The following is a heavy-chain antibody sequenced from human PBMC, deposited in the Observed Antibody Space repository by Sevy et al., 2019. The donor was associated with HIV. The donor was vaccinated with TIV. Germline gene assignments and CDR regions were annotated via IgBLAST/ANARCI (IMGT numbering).Heavy chain of an antibody. V-gene: IGHV4-39*01. CDR2: IYYSGST. CDR1: GGSISSSSYY. CDR3: ARHELNTIFGVVTAYYFDY. J-gene: IGHJ4*02. D-gene: IGHD3-3*01. Sequence: KQSQTLSLTCTVSGGSISSSSYYWGWIRQPPGKGLEWIGSIYYSGSTYYNPSLKSRVTISVDTSKNQFSLKLSSVTAADTAVYYCARHELNTIFGVVTAYYFDYWGQGTLVTVSS.